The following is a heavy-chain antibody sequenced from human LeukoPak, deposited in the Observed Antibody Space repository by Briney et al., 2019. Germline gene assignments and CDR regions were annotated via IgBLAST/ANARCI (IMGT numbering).Heavy chain of an antibody. Sequence: ASVKVSCKASGYTFTSYDINWVRQATGQGLEWMGLINPSGTSTIYAERFQGRIIMTRDMSTTTDYMELSSLRFEDTAVYYCARDNSIGGRGWWFDPWGQGTLVTVSS. J-gene: IGHJ5*02. CDR2: INPSGTST. CDR3: ARDNSIGGRGWWFDP. CDR1: GYTFTSYD. V-gene: IGHV1-46*01. D-gene: IGHD4-23*01.